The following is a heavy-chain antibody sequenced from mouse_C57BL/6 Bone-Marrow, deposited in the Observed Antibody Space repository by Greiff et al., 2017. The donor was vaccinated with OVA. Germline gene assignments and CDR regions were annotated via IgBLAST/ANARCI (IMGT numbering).Heavy chain of an antibody. CDR2: IWRGGST. Sequence: QVQLQQSGPGLVQPSQSLSITCTVSGFSLTSSGVHWVRQSPGKGLEWLGVIWRGGSTDYNAAFMSRLSITKDNSKSQVFFKMNSLQADDTAIYYCAKNDYYDYFYYYAMDYWGQGTSVTVSS. CDR1: GFSLTSSG. D-gene: IGHD2-4*01. J-gene: IGHJ4*01. CDR3: AKNDYYDYFYYYAMDY. V-gene: IGHV2-5*01.